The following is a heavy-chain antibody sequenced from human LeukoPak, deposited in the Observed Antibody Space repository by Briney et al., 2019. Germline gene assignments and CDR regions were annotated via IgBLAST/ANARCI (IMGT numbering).Heavy chain of an antibody. CDR3: ARGGASTTSDYYYYYYGMDV. Sequence: SETLSLTCTVSGGSISSYYWSWIRQTAGKGLEWIGRIYTGGSTNYNPSLKSRVTMSLDTSKNQFSLKLSSVTAADTAVYYCARGGASTTSDYYYYYYGMDVWGQGTTVTVSS. CDR2: IYTGGST. CDR1: GGSISSYY. V-gene: IGHV4-4*07. D-gene: IGHD2-2*01. J-gene: IGHJ6*02.